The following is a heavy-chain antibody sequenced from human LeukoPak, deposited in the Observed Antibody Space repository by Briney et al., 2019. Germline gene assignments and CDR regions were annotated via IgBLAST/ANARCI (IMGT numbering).Heavy chain of an antibody. CDR2: IKKDGSEK. CDR1: GFTFSNYW. CDR3: AREHYFYHMDG. V-gene: IGHV3-7*01. Sequence: GGSLRLSCAASGFTFSNYWMSWVRQAPGKGLEWVANIKKDGSEKKYVDSVKGRFTISRDNAENSLYLQMNSLRAEDTAVYYCAREHYFYHMDGWGEGTTVTVSS. J-gene: IGHJ6*03.